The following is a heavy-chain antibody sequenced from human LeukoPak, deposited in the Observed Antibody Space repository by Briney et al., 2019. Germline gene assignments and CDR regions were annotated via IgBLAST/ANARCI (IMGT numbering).Heavy chain of an antibody. CDR3: ARDVPDYTFDY. V-gene: IGHV3-7*01. J-gene: IGHJ4*02. Sequence: GGSLRLSCAAPGFIFSGYWMTWVRQAPGKGLEWVANIKQDGSEKYYVDSLKGRFTISRDNAKNSLYLQMNSLRAEDTAVYYCARDVPDYTFDYWGQGTLVTVSS. CDR1: GFIFSGYW. CDR2: IKQDGSEK. D-gene: IGHD4/OR15-4a*01.